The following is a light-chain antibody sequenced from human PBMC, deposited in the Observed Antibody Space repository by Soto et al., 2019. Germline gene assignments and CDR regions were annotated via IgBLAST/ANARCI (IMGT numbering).Light chain of an antibody. CDR1: SSDVGGYNY. J-gene: IGLJ1*01. V-gene: IGLV2-11*01. Sequence: QSALTQPRSVSVSPGQSVTISCTGTSSDVGGYNYVSWYQQHPGKAPKLMIYDVSKRPSGVPDRFSGSKSGNTASLTISGLQAEDEAAYYCCSYAGSYVFGTGTKVTVL. CDR3: CSYAGSYV. CDR2: DVS.